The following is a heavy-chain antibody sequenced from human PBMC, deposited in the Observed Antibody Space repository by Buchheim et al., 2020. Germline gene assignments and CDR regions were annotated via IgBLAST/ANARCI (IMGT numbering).Heavy chain of an antibody. V-gene: IGHV3-48*03. CDR3: ARDGSFVIDY. J-gene: IGHJ4*02. CDR2: ISSTGSTI. Sequence: EVQLVESGGGLVQPGGSLRLSCAASVFTFSDYEMNWVRQAPGKVLEWVSYISSTGSTIYYSSSVKGRFTISRDNAKNSLDLQMNSLRAEDTAVYYCARDGSFVIDYWGQGAL. D-gene: IGHD1-26*01. CDR1: VFTFSDYE.